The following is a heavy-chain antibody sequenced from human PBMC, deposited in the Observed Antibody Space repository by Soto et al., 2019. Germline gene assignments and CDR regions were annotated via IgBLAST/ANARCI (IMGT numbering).Heavy chain of an antibody. CDR1: GGTFSSYA. Sequence: QVQLVQSGAEVKKPGSSVKVSCKASGGTFSSYAISWVRQAPVQGLEWMGGIIPIFGTANYAHKFQGRVTITADQSTSTAYMELSSLRSEDTAVYYCARAYDSSPFEPYDAFDIWGQGTMVTVSS. CDR2: IIPIFGTA. V-gene: IGHV1-69*01. D-gene: IGHD3-22*01. CDR3: ARAYDSSPFEPYDAFDI. J-gene: IGHJ3*02.